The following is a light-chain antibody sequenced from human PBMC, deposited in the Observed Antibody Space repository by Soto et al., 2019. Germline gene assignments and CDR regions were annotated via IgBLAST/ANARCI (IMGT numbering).Light chain of an antibody. V-gene: IGLV2-8*01. CDR1: SSDVGGYNY. Sequence: QSALTQPPSASGSPGQSVTISCTGMSSDVGGYNYVSWYQQHPGKAPKLMIYEVSKRPSGVPDRFSGSKSGNTASLTVSGVQAEDEADYYCSSYAGANSVVFGGGTQLTVL. CDR2: EVS. CDR3: SSYAGANSVV. J-gene: IGLJ2*01.